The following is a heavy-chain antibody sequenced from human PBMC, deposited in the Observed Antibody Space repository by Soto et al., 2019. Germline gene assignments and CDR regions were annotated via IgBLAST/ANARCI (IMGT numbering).Heavy chain of an antibody. CDR1: GDSITSGGYS. J-gene: IGHJ5*02. CDR3: AREITAVTATGDSFDP. CDR2: IYHSGTT. Sequence: TLSLTCTVSGDSITSGGYSWTWIRQPPGKGLEWIGYIYHSGTTNYNPSLKSRVTLSVDRSKNQFSLNLKSVTAADTAVYYCAREITAVTATGDSFDPWGQGMLVTFS. V-gene: IGHV4-30-2*01. D-gene: IGHD4-17*01.